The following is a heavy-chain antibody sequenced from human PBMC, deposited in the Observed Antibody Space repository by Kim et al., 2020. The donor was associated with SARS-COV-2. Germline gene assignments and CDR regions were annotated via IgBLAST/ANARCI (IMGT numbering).Heavy chain of an antibody. V-gene: IGHV3-23*01. Sequence: YARSVKVRFTITRDNSKNNLYLQMNSLRAEDTAVYYCAKDRSGYDFVLDYWGQGTLVTASS. CDR3: AKDRSGYDFVLDY. J-gene: IGHJ4*02. D-gene: IGHD5-12*01.